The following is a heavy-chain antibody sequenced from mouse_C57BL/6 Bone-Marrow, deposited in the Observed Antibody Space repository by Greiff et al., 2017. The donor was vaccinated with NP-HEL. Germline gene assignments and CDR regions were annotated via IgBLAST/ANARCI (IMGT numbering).Heavy chain of an antibody. CDR2: ISNGGGST. CDR3: ARPYYDYDRTPFAY. J-gene: IGHJ3*01. V-gene: IGHV5-12*01. D-gene: IGHD2-4*01. CDR1: GFTFSDYY. Sequence: EVQWVESGGGLVQPGGSLKLSCAASGFTFSDYYMYWVRQTPEKRLEWVAYISNGGGSTYYPDTVKGRFTISRDNAKNTLYLQMSRLKSEDTAMYYCARPYYDYDRTPFAYWGQGTLVTVSA.